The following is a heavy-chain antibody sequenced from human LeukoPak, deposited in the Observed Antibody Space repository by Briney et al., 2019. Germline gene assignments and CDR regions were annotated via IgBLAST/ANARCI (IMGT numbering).Heavy chain of an antibody. J-gene: IGHJ4*02. Sequence: NSSETLSLTCAVSGYSISSGNYWGCIRQPPGKGLEGTGIINHSGSTYYNPSLKSRVTISVDTSKNQFSLNLSSVAAADTAVYYCARLPYHCSSSSCNPTGPDYWGEGTLVTVSS. CDR1: GYSISSGNY. CDR2: INHSGST. CDR3: ARLPYHCSSSSCNPTGPDY. V-gene: IGHV4-38-2*01. D-gene: IGHD2-2*01.